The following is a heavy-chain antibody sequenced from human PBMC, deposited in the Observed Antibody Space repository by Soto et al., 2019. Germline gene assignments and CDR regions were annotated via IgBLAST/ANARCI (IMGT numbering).Heavy chain of an antibody. CDR1: AFTFSSYS. Sequence: GGSLRLSCAASAFTFSSYSMNWVRQAPGKGLEWVSSISYDSGYIYYADSVKGRFTISRDKAKNLLSLQMNSLRAEDTAVYYCSRSSGYDGPDNWGQGTLVTVSS. CDR2: ISYDSGYI. CDR3: SRSSGYDGPDN. V-gene: IGHV3-21*01. J-gene: IGHJ4*02. D-gene: IGHD5-12*01.